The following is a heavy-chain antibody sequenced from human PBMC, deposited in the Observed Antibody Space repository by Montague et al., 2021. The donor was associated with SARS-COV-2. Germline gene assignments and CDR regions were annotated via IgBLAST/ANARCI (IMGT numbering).Heavy chain of an antibody. CDR3: AGAQTIFGVVITSFDY. D-gene: IGHD3-3*01. CDR1: GGSISSGGYY. V-gene: IGHV4-31*03. J-gene: IGHJ4*02. Sequence: TLSLTCTVSGGSISSGGYYWSWIRQPPGKGLGWIGYVYYSGSTYYNPSLKSRVTISVDTSKNQFSLKLSSVTAADTAVYYCAGAQTIFGVVITSFDYWGQGTLVTVSS. CDR2: VYYSGST.